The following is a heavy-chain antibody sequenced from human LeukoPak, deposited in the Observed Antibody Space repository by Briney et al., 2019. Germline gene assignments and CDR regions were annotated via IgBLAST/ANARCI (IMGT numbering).Heavy chain of an antibody. CDR1: EYTLRGYY. Sequence: GASVKVSCKASEYTLRGYYMHWVRQAPGQGLEWMGWINPHSGVTNYAQKFQGRVTMTRDTSISTGYMELSRLSSDDTAVYYCARGEYYDSSGYVDVWGKGTTVTVSS. J-gene: IGHJ6*04. CDR3: ARGEYYDSSGYVDV. CDR2: INPHSGVT. D-gene: IGHD3-22*01. V-gene: IGHV1-2*02.